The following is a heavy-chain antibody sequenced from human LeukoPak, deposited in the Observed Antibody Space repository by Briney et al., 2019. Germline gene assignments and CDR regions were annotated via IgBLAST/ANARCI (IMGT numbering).Heavy chain of an antibody. CDR2: INTNTGNP. Sequence: ASVTVSCKASGYTFSSYTMNWVRQAPGQGLECMGWINTNTGNPTYAQGYTGRFVFSLDTSVSTTYLQISRLKAEDTAVYYCASGPSYSGSNEYFDSWGQGTLVTVSS. CDR3: ASGPSYSGSNEYFDS. D-gene: IGHD1-26*01. V-gene: IGHV7-4-1*02. J-gene: IGHJ4*02. CDR1: GYTFSSYT.